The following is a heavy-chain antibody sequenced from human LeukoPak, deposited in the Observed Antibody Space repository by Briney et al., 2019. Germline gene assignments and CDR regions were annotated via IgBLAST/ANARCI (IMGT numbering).Heavy chain of an antibody. Sequence: PSETLSLTCAVYGGSFSGYYWSWIRQPPGKGLEWIGEINHSGSTNYNPSLKSRVTISVDTSKNQFSLKLSSVTAADTAVYYCASLFGYYYGSGSPNFDYWGQGTLVTVSS. CDR2: INHSGST. V-gene: IGHV4-34*01. J-gene: IGHJ4*02. D-gene: IGHD3-10*01. CDR1: GGSFSGYY. CDR3: ASLFGYYYGSGSPNFDY.